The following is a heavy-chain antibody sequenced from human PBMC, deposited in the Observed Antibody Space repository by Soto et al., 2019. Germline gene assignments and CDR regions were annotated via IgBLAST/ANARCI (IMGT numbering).Heavy chain of an antibody. D-gene: IGHD6-19*01. Sequence: ASVKVSSKASGYTLTSYDINWVRQATGQGLEWMGWMNPNSGNTGYAQKFQGRVTMTRNTSISTAYMELSSLRSEDTAVYYCARVTGSYSSGGPYYYHYYKDGWGKGTTVTVSS. CDR3: ARVTGSYSSGGPYYYHYYKDG. CDR2: MNPNSGNT. J-gene: IGHJ6*03. CDR1: GYTLTSYD. V-gene: IGHV1-8*02.